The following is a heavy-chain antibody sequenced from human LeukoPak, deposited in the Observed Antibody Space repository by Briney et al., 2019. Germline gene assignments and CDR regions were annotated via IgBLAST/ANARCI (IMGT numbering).Heavy chain of an antibody. CDR2: MNPNSGNT. V-gene: IGHV1-8*01. D-gene: IGHD3-10*01. CDR3: ARARHYGSGEKDLDY. Sequence: GASVTVSCKASGYTFTTYDINWVRQAPGQGLEWMGWMNPNSGNTGYAQKFQGRVTMTRNTSISTAYMELSRLRSEDTAVYYCARARHYGSGEKDLDYCGDGTLVTLSP. J-gene: IGHJ4*01. CDR1: GYTFTTYD.